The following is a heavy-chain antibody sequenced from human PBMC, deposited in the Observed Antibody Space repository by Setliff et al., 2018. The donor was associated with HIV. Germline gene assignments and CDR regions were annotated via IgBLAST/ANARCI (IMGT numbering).Heavy chain of an antibody. V-gene: IGHV3-21*04. CDR2: ISYRSSYI. D-gene: IGHD3-22*01. CDR1: DFTFSTYC. CDR3: ARAYNVYDYRSDSSGYDY. Sequence: GGSLRLSCAASDFTFSTYCMNWVRQAPGKGLEWISSISYRSSYIYYSDSVKGRFTISRNDAENSLFLQLNSLRDEDTAVYYCARAYNVYDYRSDSSGYDYWGQGTLVTVSS. J-gene: IGHJ4*02.